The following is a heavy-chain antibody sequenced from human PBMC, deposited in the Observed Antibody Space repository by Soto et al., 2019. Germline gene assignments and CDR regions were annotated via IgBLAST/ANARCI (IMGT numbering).Heavy chain of an antibody. CDR1: GGSISSSSYY. CDR3: ARRPGRELLSFSDY. D-gene: IGHD1-26*01. Sequence: QLQLQESGPGLVKPSETLSLTCTVSGGSISSSSYYWGWIRQPPGKGLEWIGSIYYSGSTYYNPSLKSRLTISVDTSKNQFSLKLSSVTAADTAVYYCARRPGRELLSFSDYWGQGTLVTVSS. J-gene: IGHJ4*02. CDR2: IYYSGST. V-gene: IGHV4-39*01.